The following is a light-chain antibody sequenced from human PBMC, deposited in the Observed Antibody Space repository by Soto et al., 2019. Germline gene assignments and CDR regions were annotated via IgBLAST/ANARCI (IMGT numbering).Light chain of an antibody. V-gene: IGKV1-33*01. CDR1: QDISNY. Sequence: DIQMTQSPSSLSASVGDRVTITCQASQDISNYLNWYQQKPGKAPKLLIYDASNLETGVPSRFSGSGSGTDFTFTISRLQPEDVATYYCQQYDNPLTFGGGTKVEIK. J-gene: IGKJ4*01. CDR2: DAS. CDR3: QQYDNPLT.